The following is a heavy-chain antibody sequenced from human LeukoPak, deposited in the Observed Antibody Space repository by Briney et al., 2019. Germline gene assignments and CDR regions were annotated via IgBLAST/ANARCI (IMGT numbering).Heavy chain of an antibody. CDR2: ISGSGGST. J-gene: IGHJ3*02. Sequence: PGGSLRLSCAASGFTFSSYAMSWVRQAPGKGLEWVSAISGSGGSTYYADSVKGRFTISRDNSKNTLYLQMNSLRAEDTAVYYCAKDLGVVVATEDAFDIWGQGTMVTVSS. CDR3: AKDLGVVVATEDAFDI. CDR1: GFTFSSYA. V-gene: IGHV3-23*01. D-gene: IGHD6-19*01.